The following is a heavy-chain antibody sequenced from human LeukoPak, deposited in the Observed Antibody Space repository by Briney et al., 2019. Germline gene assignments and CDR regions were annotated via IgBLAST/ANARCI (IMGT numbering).Heavy chain of an antibody. CDR3: ARDPYGSGRY. CDR1: GFTFSNYW. D-gene: IGHD3-10*01. J-gene: IGHJ4*02. Sequence: GGSLRLSCAASGFTFSNYWMHWVRQAPGKGLVWVSRINGDGSSTSYADSVKGQFTISRDNAKNTLYLQMDSLRAEDTAVYYCARDPYGSGRYWGQGTRVTVSS. CDR2: INGDGSST. V-gene: IGHV3-74*01.